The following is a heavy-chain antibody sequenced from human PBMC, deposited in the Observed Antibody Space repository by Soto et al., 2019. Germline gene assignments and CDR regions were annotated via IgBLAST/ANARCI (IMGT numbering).Heavy chain of an antibody. J-gene: IGHJ4*02. Sequence: QERLVQSGAEVRKPGSSVKVSCKVTGGTSTRYAINWVRQAPGQGLEWMGGIVPMFGTSKYAQKFQGRVTITADTATNIAYMELRSLRSEDTAVYYCNRGSEYDFWSGYLWGQGNLVSVSS. CDR2: IVPMFGTS. D-gene: IGHD3-3*01. V-gene: IGHV1-69*06. CDR1: GGTSTRYA. CDR3: NRGSEYDFWSGYL.